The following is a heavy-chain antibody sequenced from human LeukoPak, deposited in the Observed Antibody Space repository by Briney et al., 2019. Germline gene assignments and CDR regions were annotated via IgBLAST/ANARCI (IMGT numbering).Heavy chain of an antibody. CDR2: IYYSGNT. CDR1: GGSISSSDYY. CDR3: ARPQGRILRWDSHAFDI. V-gene: IGHV4-39*01. J-gene: IGHJ3*02. Sequence: SETLSLTCTVSGGSISSSDYYWGWIRQPPGKGLEWIGSIYYSGNTYYNPSLKSRVTISVDTSKNQFSLRLSSVTAADTAVYYCARPQGRILRWDSHAFDIWGQGTMVTVSS. D-gene: IGHD5-24*01.